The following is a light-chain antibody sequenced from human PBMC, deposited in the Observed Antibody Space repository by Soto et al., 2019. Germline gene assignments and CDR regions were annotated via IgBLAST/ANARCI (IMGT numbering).Light chain of an antibody. CDR1: QDISTY. J-gene: IGKJ2*01. V-gene: IGKV1-8*01. Sequence: IRMTQSPSSFSASTGDRVTITCRARQDISTYLAWYQQKPGKAPKLLIYSASSLQSGVPANFSGSGSGTDFTLTISRLQSEDFATYYCQQYYSYPYTFGQGTKVEIK. CDR2: SAS. CDR3: QQYYSYPYT.